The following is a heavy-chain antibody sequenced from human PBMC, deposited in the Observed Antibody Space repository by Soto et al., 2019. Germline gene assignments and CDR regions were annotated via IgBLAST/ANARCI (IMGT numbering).Heavy chain of an antibody. V-gene: IGHV3-23*01. CDR3: AKRDVPHSTSNASFYDH. J-gene: IGHJ4*02. CDR1: GFPFAPST. D-gene: IGHD2-21*02. Sequence: EVQLLQSGGGLVQPGGSLTLSCGVSGFPFAPSTMSWVRQAPGKGLEWVSTISVRVGSTYSADSVQGRFTVSSDLSENTLFLRMTSLTADDTAVYFCAKRDVPHSTSNASFYDHWGRGVLVTVSS. CDR2: ISVRVGST.